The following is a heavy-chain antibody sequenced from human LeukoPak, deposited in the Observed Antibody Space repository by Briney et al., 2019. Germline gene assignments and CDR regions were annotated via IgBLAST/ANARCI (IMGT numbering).Heavy chain of an antibody. CDR1: GYSISSGYY. V-gene: IGHV4-38-2*02. D-gene: IGHD6-6*01. J-gene: IGHJ4*02. CDR3: ARGGSSSSYHFDY. CDR2: IYHSGST. Sequence: SETLSLTCTVSGYSISSGYYWGWIRQPPGKGLEWIGSIYHSGSTYYNPSLKSRVTISVDTSKHQFSLKLSSVTAADTAVYYCARGGSSSSYHFDYWGQGTLVTVSS.